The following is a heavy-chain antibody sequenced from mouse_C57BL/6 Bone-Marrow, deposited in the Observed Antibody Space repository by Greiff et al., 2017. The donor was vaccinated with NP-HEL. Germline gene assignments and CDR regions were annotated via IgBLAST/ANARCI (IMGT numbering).Heavy chain of an antibody. V-gene: IGHV1-69*01. J-gene: IGHJ3*01. CDR2: IDPSDSYT. Sequence: QVQLQQPGAELVMPGASVKLSCKASGYTFTSYWMHWVKQRPGQGLEWIGEIDPSDSYTTYNQQFKGQSTLTVDKSSSTAYMQLSSLTSEDSAVYYCARSWFAYWGQGTLVTVSA. CDR3: ARSWFAY. CDR1: GYTFTSYW.